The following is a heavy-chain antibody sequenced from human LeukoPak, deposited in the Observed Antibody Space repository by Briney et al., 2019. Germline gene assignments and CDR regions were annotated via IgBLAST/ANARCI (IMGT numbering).Heavy chain of an antibody. CDR2: IYYSGST. CDR3: ARTTHYGSGSYPYYSDY. Sequence: PSETLSLTCTVSGGSISSYYWSWIRQPPGKGLEWIGYIYYSGSTNYNPSLKSRVTISVDTSKNQFSLKLSSVTAADTAVYYCARTTHYGSGSYPYYSDYWGQGTLVTVSS. J-gene: IGHJ4*02. D-gene: IGHD3-10*01. V-gene: IGHV4-59*01. CDR1: GGSISSYY.